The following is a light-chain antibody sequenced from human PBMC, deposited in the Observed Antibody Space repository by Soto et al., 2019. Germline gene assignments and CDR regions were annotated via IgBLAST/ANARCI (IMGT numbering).Light chain of an antibody. V-gene: IGKV3-20*01. Sequence: EIVLTQSPGTLSLSPGERATLSCRASQSVSNSNLAWYQQKPGQAPRLLIYGASSRATGIPDRFSGSGSGADFTLTISRLEPEDFAAYYCQQYGSLPFTFGPGTKVDIK. CDR3: QQYGSLPFT. J-gene: IGKJ3*01. CDR2: GAS. CDR1: QSVSNSN.